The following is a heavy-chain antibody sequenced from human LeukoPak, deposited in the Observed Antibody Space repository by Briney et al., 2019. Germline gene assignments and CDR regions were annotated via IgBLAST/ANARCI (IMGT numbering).Heavy chain of an antibody. D-gene: IGHD1-26*01. Sequence: GESLKISCRASGYSFTTYWIGWVRQMPGKGLEWMGIIYPGNSDTRYRPSFQGQVTISADKSISTAYLQWNSLKASDTAIHYCARLSGSWDFDIWGQGTMVTVSS. V-gene: IGHV5-51*01. J-gene: IGHJ3*02. CDR2: IYPGNSDT. CDR3: ARLSGSWDFDI. CDR1: GYSFTTYW.